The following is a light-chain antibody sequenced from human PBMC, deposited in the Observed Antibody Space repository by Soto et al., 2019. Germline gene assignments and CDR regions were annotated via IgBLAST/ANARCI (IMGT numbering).Light chain of an antibody. Sequence: QAVVTQPASVSGSPGQSITISCTGTSSDVGFHNYVSWYQQHPGKAPKLMIYEVSYRPSGVSIRFSGSKSGNTASLTVSGLRAEDEADYYCSSYTSSSTSVFGTGTKLTVL. CDR3: SSYTSSSTSV. CDR1: SSDVGFHNY. V-gene: IGLV2-14*01. CDR2: EVS. J-gene: IGLJ1*01.